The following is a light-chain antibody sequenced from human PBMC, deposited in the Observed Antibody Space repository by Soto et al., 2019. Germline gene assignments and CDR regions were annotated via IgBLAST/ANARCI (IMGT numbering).Light chain of an antibody. V-gene: IGKV3-15*01. CDR3: QQYNNWPPIT. CDR2: GTS. Sequence: EVVMTQSPATLSLSPGERATLSCRASQSVSSNLAWYQQKPGHSPRLLIYGTSTRATGIPARFSGSGSGTEFTLTISGLQAEDFAMYYCQQYNNWPPITFGQGTRLEI. CDR1: QSVSSN. J-gene: IGKJ5*01.